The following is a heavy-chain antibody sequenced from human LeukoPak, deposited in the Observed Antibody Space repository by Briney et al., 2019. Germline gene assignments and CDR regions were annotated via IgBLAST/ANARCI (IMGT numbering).Heavy chain of an antibody. CDR3: AKGSPDTVPAAILSPLYYYYYYMDV. CDR1: GFTFSSYG. D-gene: IGHD2-2*02. J-gene: IGHJ6*03. V-gene: IGHV3-30*02. CDR2: IRYDGSNK. Sequence: AGGSLRLSCAASGFTFSSYGMHWVRQAPGKGLEWVAFIRYDGSNKYYADSVKGRFTISRDNSKNTLYLQMNSLRAEDTAVYYCAKGSPDTVPAAILSPLYYYYYYMDVWGKGTTVTISS.